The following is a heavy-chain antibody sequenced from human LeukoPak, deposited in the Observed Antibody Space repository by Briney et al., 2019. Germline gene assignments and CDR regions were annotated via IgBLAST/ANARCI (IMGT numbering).Heavy chain of an antibody. CDR1: GDSFSSKSAT. V-gene: IGHV6-1*01. J-gene: IGHJ3*02. CDR2: TYYRSKWYN. D-gene: IGHD2-2*01. CDR3: ARGKASFTVEDAFDI. Sequence: SQTLSLTCGISGDSFSSKSATWNWIRQSPSRGLGWLGRTYYRSKWYNDYAVSVKSRITINPDTSKNQFSLQLNSVTPEDTAVYYCARGKASFTVEDAFDIWGQGTMVTVSS.